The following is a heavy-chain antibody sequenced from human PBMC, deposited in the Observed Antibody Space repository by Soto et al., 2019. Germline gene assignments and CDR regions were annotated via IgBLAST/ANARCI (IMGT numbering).Heavy chain of an antibody. V-gene: IGHV1-69*13. CDR2: IIPKLGSA. Sequence: SVKVSCKASGGGNLRDYRTTWVRRAPGQGLEWMGGIIPKLGSANYAQNFQGRVTVTADESTNTVYMKLRSLGSDDTAVYYCASYSGYHNWFDPWGQGTLVTVSS. CDR1: GGGNLRDYR. CDR3: ASYSGYHNWFDP. J-gene: IGHJ5*02. D-gene: IGHD5-12*01.